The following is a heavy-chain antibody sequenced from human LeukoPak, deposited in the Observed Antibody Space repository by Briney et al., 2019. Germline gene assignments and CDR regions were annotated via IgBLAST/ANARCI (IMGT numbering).Heavy chain of an antibody. J-gene: IGHJ6*02. V-gene: IGHV1-8*01. Sequence: GASVKVSCKASGYTFTSYEINWVRQATGQGLEWMAGMNPNSGNTGYAQKFQGRVTMTRDTSMSTAYMELSSLRSEDTAVYYCARGINGMDVWGQGTTVTVSS. CDR2: MNPNSGNT. D-gene: IGHD1-14*01. CDR1: GYTFTSYE. CDR3: ARGINGMDV.